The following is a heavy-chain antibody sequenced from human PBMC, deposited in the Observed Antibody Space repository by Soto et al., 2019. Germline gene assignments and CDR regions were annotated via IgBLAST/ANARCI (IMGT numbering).Heavy chain of an antibody. J-gene: IGHJ4*02. CDR1: GFTFSNYN. D-gene: IGHD1-26*01. Sequence: PGGSLRLSCAASGFTFSNYNMNWVRQAPGKGLEWVSYISSSSSTIYYADSVKGRFTISRDNAKNSLYLQMNSLREEDKAIYYCEQTIVGFAFDYWGQGTQVTVSS. CDR3: EQTIVGFAFDY. CDR2: ISSSSSTI. V-gene: IGHV3-48*02.